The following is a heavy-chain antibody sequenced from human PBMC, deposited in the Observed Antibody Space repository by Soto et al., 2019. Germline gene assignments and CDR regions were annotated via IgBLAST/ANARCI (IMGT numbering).Heavy chain of an antibody. Sequence: GGSLRLSCAASGFTFSNHAMTWVRQAPGKGLQWVSTIDAGGDATWYADSVKGRFTISRDNSKNTLSLQMNSLRAEDTAVYYCEKEVYRKVWYYYVDVWCKAKTVTVS. J-gene: IGHJ6*03. CDR3: EKEVYRKVWYYYVDV. V-gene: IGHV3-23*01. CDR1: GFTFSNHA. D-gene: IGHD2-8*01. CDR2: IDAGGDAT.